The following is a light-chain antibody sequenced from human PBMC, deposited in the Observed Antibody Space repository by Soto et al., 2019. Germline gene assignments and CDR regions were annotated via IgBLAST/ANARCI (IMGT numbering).Light chain of an antibody. CDR1: SSNIGAGYD. J-gene: IGLJ3*02. CDR2: GNN. CDR3: QSYDSSLNGWV. V-gene: IGLV1-40*01. Sequence: QAVVTQPPSVTGARGQRVTISCTGSSSNIGAGYDVHWYQQIPGTAPKLLIYGNNNRPSGVPDRFSGSKSGTSASLAITGLRAEDDADYYCQSYDSSLNGWVFGGGTKVTVL.